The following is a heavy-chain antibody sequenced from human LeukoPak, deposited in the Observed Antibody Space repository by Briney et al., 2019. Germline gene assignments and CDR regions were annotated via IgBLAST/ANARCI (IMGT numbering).Heavy chain of an antibody. Sequence: PSETLSLTCAVYGGSFSGYYWSWIRQPPGKGLEWIGEINHSGSTNYNPSLKSRVTISVDTSKNQFSLKLSSVTAADTAVYYCARVRRGDNRRRYFDWGGEFDYWGQGTLVTVSS. CDR1: GGSFSGYY. CDR2: INHSGST. J-gene: IGHJ4*02. D-gene: IGHD3-9*01. V-gene: IGHV4-34*01. CDR3: ARVRRGDNRRRYFDWGGEFDY.